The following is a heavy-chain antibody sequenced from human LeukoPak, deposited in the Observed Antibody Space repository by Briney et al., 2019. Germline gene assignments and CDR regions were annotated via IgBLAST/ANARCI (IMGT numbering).Heavy chain of an antibody. Sequence: GGSLRLSCAASGFTVSSNYMSWVRQAPGKGLEWVSVIYSGGSTYYADSVKGRFTISRDNSKNTLYLQMNSLRAEDTAVYYCARKITPRNAFDTWGQGTMVTVSS. V-gene: IGHV3-66*01. CDR3: ARKITPRNAFDT. J-gene: IGHJ3*02. CDR1: GFTVSSNY. CDR2: IYSGGST. D-gene: IGHD3-16*01.